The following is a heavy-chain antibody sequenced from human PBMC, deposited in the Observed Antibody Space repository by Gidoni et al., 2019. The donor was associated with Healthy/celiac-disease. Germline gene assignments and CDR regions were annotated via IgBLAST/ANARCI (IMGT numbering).Heavy chain of an antibody. D-gene: IGHD6-19*01. CDR2: IDPSDAYT. V-gene: IGHV5-10-1*03. CDR3: AREVGDSSDKPFDY. Sequence: EVQRVQSGDAVKKLGESRRISCKGSGSRFSSYWISWVRQMPGKGVEWMGWIDPSDAYTNYSPSVQGHVTISADKSISTAYLQWSSLKASDTAMYYCAREVGDSSDKPFDYWGQGTLVTVSS. CDR1: GSRFSSYW. J-gene: IGHJ4*02.